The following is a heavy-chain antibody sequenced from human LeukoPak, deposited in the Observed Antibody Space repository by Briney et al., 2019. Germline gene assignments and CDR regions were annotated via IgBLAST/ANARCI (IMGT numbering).Heavy chain of an antibody. D-gene: IGHD3-3*01. CDR2: ISGSGGST. CDR3: AKETFDFWSGDNWFDP. CDR1: GFTFSSYG. J-gene: IGHJ5*02. Sequence: GGSLRLSCAAFGFTFSSYGMHWVRQAPGKGLEWVSAISGSGGSTYYADSVKGRFTISRDNSKNTLYLQMNSLRAEDTAVYYCAKETFDFWSGDNWFDPWGQGTLVTVSS. V-gene: IGHV3-23*01.